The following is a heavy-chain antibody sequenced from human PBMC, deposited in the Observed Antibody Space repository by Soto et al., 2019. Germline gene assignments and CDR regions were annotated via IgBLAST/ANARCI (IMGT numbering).Heavy chain of an antibody. CDR3: ARELGVQLEFDF. J-gene: IGHJ4*02. Sequence: EVQLVASGGGLVKPGGSLRLSCAASGFTFTGYVMNWVRQAPGKGLEWLSSISTTTNYKYYADSVKGRFTISRDSGKNSLYLQMNSMRDDDTAVYYCARELGVQLEFDFWGQGTQVTVSS. V-gene: IGHV3-21*01. CDR2: ISTTTNYK. CDR1: GFTFTGYV. D-gene: IGHD1-1*01.